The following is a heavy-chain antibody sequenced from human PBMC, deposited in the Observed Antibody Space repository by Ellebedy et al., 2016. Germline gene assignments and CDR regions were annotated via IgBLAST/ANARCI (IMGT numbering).Heavy chain of an antibody. V-gene: IGHV3-48*04. Sequence: GGSLRLSXAASGFTFSTYSVNWVRQAPGKGLEWVSYISSSSNSIYYAGSVKGRFTISRDNAKNSLYLQMNSLRAEDTAVYYCARDKGIIGGNYYGSGSYPYYFDYWGQGTLVTVSS. CDR1: GFTFSTYS. CDR3: ARDKGIIGGNYYGSGSYPYYFDY. CDR2: ISSSSNSI. D-gene: IGHD3-10*01. J-gene: IGHJ4*02.